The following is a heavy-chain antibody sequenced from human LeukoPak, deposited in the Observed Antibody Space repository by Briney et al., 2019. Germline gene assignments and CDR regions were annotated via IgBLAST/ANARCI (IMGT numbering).Heavy chain of an antibody. Sequence: GGSLRLSCAASGFTFSSYSMNWVRQAPGKGLEWVSSISSSSSYIYYPDSLKGRFTISRDNAKNSLYLQMNSLRAEDTAVYYCARATSDVSYFDYWGQGTLVTVYS. J-gene: IGHJ4*02. D-gene: IGHD3-16*01. CDR2: ISSSSSYI. CDR3: ARATSDVSYFDY. V-gene: IGHV3-21*01. CDR1: GFTFSSYS.